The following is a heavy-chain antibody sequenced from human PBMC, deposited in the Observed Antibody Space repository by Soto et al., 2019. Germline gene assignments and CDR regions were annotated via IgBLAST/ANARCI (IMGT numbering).Heavy chain of an antibody. Sequence: GGSLRLSCAASGFTFSDYSMNWVRQAPGKGLEWVSSINSSSSYYADSVKGRFTISRDNAKNSLYLQMNSLRAEDTAVYYCARVLKSRDGVCLDYWGQGTLVTVSS. CDR2: INSSSS. D-gene: IGHD2-8*01. CDR1: GFTFSDYS. CDR3: ARVLKSRDGVCLDY. J-gene: IGHJ4*02. V-gene: IGHV3-21*01.